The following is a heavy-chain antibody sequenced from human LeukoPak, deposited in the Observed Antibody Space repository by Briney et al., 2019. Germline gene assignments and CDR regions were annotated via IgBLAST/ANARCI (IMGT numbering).Heavy chain of an antibody. V-gene: IGHV1-24*01. J-gene: IGHJ4*02. CDR2: FDPEDGET. D-gene: IGHD2-2*01. CDR1: GYTLTDLS. Sequence: ASVKVSCKVSGYTLTDLSMHWVRQTPGKGLEWMGGFDPEDGETIYAQKFQGRVTMTEDTSTDTAYLELSSLESEDTAVYYCATDRDIVAVPAALGYWGQGTLVTVSS. CDR3: ATDRDIVAVPAALGY.